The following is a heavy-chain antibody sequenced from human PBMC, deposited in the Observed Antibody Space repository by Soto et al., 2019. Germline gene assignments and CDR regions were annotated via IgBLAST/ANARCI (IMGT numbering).Heavy chain of an antibody. D-gene: IGHD6-19*01. J-gene: IGHJ4*02. CDR1: GFILSRHA. V-gene: IGHV3-23*01. Sequence: EVLLLQSGGGLAQPGESLTLSCATSGFILSRHAMSWVRQAPGKGLDWVSVIGYRNTDTYYADSVEGRFTISLDESKNTVYLQMNNLRVEDTALYYCAKDRGCGWVIDYWGQGTLVSVSS. CDR3: AKDRGCGWVIDY. CDR2: IGYRNTDT.